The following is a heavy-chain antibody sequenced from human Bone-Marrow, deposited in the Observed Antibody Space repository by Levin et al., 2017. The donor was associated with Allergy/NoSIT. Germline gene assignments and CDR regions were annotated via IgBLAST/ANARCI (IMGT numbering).Heavy chain of an antibody. Sequence: QSGGSLRLSCAASGFTFSTYAMSWVRQAPGKGLEWVSAIRGRGDNTYYADSVKGRFTISRDNSKNTQYLQMNSLRAEDTAVYYCAKTMCGSTGCYFGPAYGMDVWGQGTTVTVSS. J-gene: IGHJ6*02. D-gene: IGHD2-2*01. CDR2: IRGRGDNT. CDR3: AKTMCGSTGCYFGPAYGMDV. CDR1: GFTFSTYA. V-gene: IGHV3-23*01.